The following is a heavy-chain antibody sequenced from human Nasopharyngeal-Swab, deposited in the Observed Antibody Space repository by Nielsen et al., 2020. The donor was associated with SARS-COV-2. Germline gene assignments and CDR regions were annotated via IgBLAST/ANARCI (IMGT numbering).Heavy chain of an antibody. V-gene: IGHV3-30*18. J-gene: IGHJ6*02. CDR1: GFTFSSYG. D-gene: IGHD2-21*02. CDR3: ANAYCGGDCYSHDYYYYYGMDV. CDR2: ISYDGSNK. Sequence: GESLKISCAASGFTFSSYGMHWVRQAPGKGLEWVAVISYDGSNKYYADSVKGRFTISRDNSKNTLYLQMNSLRAEDTAVYYCANAYCGGDCYSHDYYYYYGMDVWGQGTTVTVSS.